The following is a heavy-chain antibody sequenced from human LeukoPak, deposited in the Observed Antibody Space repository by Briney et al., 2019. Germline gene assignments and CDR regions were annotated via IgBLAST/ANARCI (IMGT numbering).Heavy chain of an antibody. CDR1: GYSFTSYW. D-gene: IGHD1-20*01. V-gene: IGHV5-51*01. CDR2: IYPGDSDT. CDR3: ARQGRFVYNWNPTLVTWFDP. J-gene: IGHJ5*02. Sequence: GESLKISCKGSGYSFTSYWIGWVRQMPGKGLEWMGIIYPGDSDTRYSPSFQGQVTISADKSISTAYLQWSSLKASDTAMYYCARQGRFVYNWNPTLVTWFDPWGQGTLVTVSS.